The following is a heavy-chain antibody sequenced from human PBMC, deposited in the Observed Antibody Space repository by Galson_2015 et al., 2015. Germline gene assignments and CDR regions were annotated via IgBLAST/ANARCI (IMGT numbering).Heavy chain of an antibody. CDR2: MYPDNSDT. D-gene: IGHD2-21*02. CDR1: GFSFSGYW. CDR3: TRATAGLYYLDC. V-gene: IGHV5-51*01. J-gene: IGHJ4*02. Sequence: QSGAEVKKPGESLKISCKASGFSFSGYWIGWVRQLPGEGLEWMAIMYPDNSDTRYSPSFQGQVTISADKSIGTAYLQWSSLKASDTAIYYCTRATAGLYYLDCWGQGVLVTVSS.